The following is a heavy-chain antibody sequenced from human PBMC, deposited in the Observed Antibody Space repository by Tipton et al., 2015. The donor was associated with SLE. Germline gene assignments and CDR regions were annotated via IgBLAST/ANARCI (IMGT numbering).Heavy chain of an antibody. J-gene: IGHJ5*02. D-gene: IGHD6-13*01. Sequence: TLSLTCAVSGGSISSGGYSWSWIRQPPGKGLEWIGYIYHSGSTYYNPSPKSRVTISVDRSKNQFSLKLSSVTAADTAVYYCARARIAAAVWFDPWGQGTLVTVSS. V-gene: IGHV4-30-2*01. CDR2: IYHSGST. CDR1: GGSISSGGYS. CDR3: ARARIAAAVWFDP.